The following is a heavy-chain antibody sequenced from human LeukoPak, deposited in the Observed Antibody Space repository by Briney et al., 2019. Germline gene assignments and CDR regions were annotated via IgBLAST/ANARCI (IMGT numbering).Heavy chain of an antibody. CDR1: GYTLTELS. D-gene: IGHD1-26*01. Sequence: ASVKVSCKVSGYTLTELSMHWVRQAPGKGLEWMGGFDPEDGETIYAQKFQGRVTMTEDTSTDTAYMELSSLRSEDTAVYYCAVDPGIVVVHPLVSRDCWGQGTLLIVSS. V-gene: IGHV1-24*01. J-gene: IGHJ4*02. CDR2: FDPEDGET. CDR3: AVDPGIVVVHPLVSRDC.